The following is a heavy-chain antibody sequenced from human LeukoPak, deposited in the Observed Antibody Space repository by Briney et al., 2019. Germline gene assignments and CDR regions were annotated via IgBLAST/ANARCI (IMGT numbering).Heavy chain of an antibody. J-gene: IGHJ4*02. CDR1: RYTFTGYY. V-gene: IGHV1-2*02. CDR3: ARGTDIAVAGVDY. Sequence: ASVKVSCKASRYTFTGYYMHWVRQAPGQGLEWMGWINPNSGGTNYAQKFQGRVTMTRDTSISTAYMELSRLRSDDTAVYYCARGTDIAVAGVDYWGQGTLVTVSS. D-gene: IGHD6-19*01. CDR2: INPNSGGT.